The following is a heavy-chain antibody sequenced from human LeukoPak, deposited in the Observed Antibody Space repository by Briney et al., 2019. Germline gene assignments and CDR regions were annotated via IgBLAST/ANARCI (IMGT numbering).Heavy chain of an antibody. CDR3: ARGPPEYFYGMDV. CDR2: IYSGGST. J-gene: IGHJ6*02. CDR1: GFTFSSNY. Sequence: GGSLRLSCAASGFTFSSNYMSWVRQAPGKGLEWVSVIYSGGSTYYADSVKGRFTISRDNSKNTLYLQMNSLRAEDTAVYYCARGPPEYFYGMDVWGQGTTVTVSS. V-gene: IGHV3-53*01. D-gene: IGHD6-6*01.